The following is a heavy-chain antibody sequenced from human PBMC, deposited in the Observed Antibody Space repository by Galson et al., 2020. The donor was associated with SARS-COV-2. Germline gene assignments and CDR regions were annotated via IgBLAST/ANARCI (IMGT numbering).Heavy chain of an antibody. D-gene: IGHD6-13*01. CDR2: ISSNGGST. CDR3: GKDWAYSSSLY. CDR1: GFTFSSYP. J-gene: IGHJ4*02. V-gene: IGHV3-64D*08. Sequence: GESQQISCSASGFTFSSYPMHSVPQAPGKGLEYFSAISSNGGSTNYADSVNGRFTISRDNSKNTLYLQMSSLRAEDTAVYYCGKDWAYSSSLYWGQGTLVTVSS.